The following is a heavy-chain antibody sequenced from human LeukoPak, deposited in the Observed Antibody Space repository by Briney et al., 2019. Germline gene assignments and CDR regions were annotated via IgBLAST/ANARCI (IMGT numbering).Heavy chain of an antibody. CDR3: ARDQEGFDY. Sequence: ASVKVSCKASGYTFTSNYIHWVRQAPGQGLEWVGMIYPKDGSTSYAQKFQGRVTVTRDTSTSTVHMELSGLRSEDTAVYYCARDQEGFDYWGQGTLVTVSS. CDR2: IYPKDGST. CDR1: GYTFTSNY. V-gene: IGHV1-46*01. J-gene: IGHJ4*02.